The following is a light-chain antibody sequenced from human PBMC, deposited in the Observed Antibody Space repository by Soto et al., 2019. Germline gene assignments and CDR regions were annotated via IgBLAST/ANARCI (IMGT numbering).Light chain of an antibody. Sequence: QSVLTQPPSVSGAPGQRVTISCTGSISNIGAGYDVLWYQQLPGTAPKLLIYANNNRPSGVPDRFSGSKSGTSASLAITGLQAEDEADYHCQSYDSSLSGYVFGTGTKVTVL. CDR3: QSYDSSLSGYV. CDR2: ANN. J-gene: IGLJ1*01. V-gene: IGLV1-40*01. CDR1: ISNIGAGYD.